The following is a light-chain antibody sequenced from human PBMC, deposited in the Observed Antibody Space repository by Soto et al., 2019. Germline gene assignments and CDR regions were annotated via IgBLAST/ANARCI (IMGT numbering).Light chain of an antibody. CDR1: SSDVGGYNY. V-gene: IGLV2-14*01. J-gene: IGLJ2*01. CDR3: RSYTSSSTFVV. Sequence: QSALTQPASVSGSPGQSITISCTGTSSDVGGYNYVSWYQQHPGKAPKLMIYDVSNRPSGVSNRFSGSKSGNTASLTISGLQAEDEADYYCRSYTSSSTFVVFGGGTKLTFL. CDR2: DVS.